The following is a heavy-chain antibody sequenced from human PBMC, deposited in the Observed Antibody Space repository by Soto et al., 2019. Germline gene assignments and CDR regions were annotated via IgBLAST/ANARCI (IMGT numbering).Heavy chain of an antibody. V-gene: IGHV3-33*08. Sequence: GGSLRLSCAASGCTFSSYGMHLVRKAPGKGPEWVAVIWYDGSNKYYADSVKGRFTISRDNSKNTLYLQMNSLRAEDTAVYYCARDKLAVINAPGDYWGQGTLVTVSS. J-gene: IGHJ4*02. CDR1: GCTFSSYG. D-gene: IGHD3-22*01. CDR3: ARDKLAVINAPGDY. CDR2: IWYDGSNK.